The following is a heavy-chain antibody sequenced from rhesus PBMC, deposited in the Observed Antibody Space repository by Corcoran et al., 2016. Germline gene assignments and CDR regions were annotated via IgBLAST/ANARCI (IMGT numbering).Heavy chain of an antibody. D-gene: IGHD6-25*01. CDR3: TRGAAAGTGFDY. Sequence: EVQLGELGGGLFQPGGPWSPSLPALGSTVGTYGLGGSRTAPGKGLEWLSEIFGSTRYYGDSVKCRFTVSRDNAKNSLYLQMSSRRAEDTAVYYCTRGAAAGTGFDYWGQGVLVTVSS. J-gene: IGHJ4*01. CDR1: GSTVGTYG. V-gene: IGHV3-11*01. CDR2: IFGSTR.